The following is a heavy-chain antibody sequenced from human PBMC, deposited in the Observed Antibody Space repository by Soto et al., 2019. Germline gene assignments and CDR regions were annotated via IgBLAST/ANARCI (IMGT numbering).Heavy chain of an antibody. J-gene: IGHJ4*02. CDR3: ARHAGLHYDSSGYLGY. CDR2: IYYSGST. V-gene: IGHV4-39*01. CDR1: GGSISSRSYY. Sequence: SETLSLTCTVSGGSISSRSYYRGWIRQPPGMGLEWNGSIYYSGSTYYIPSLKRLVTISVYTSKNQLSRTLSSVTAADTAAYYCARHAGLHYDSSGYLGYWGQGTLVTVSS. D-gene: IGHD3-22*01.